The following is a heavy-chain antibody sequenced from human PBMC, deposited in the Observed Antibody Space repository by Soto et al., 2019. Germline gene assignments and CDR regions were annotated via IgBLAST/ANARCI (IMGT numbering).Heavy chain of an antibody. Sequence: QVQLVQSVAEVKKPGSSLKFSCKASGGTFSSYAISWVRQAPGQGLEWMGGIIPIFGTANYAQKFQGRVTITADESTSTAYMELSSLRSEDTAVYYCARVTYGSGREGVFYGMDVWGQGTTVTVSS. CDR1: GGTFSSYA. CDR3: ARVTYGSGREGVFYGMDV. J-gene: IGHJ6*02. V-gene: IGHV1-69*01. D-gene: IGHD3-10*01. CDR2: IIPIFGTA.